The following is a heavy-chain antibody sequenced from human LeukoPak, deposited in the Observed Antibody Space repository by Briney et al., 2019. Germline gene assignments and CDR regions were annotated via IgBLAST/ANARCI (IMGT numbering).Heavy chain of an antibody. Sequence: GGSLRLSCAASGFTFSSYAMSWVRQAPGKGLEWVSAISGSGGSTYYADSVKGRFTISRDNSKNTLYLQMNSLRAEDTAVYYXXXXXXXPXGFDXWGQGTLVTXXS. V-gene: IGHV3-23*01. CDR3: XXXXXXPXGFDX. CDR1: GFTFSSYA. J-gene: IGHJ4*02. CDR2: ISGSGGST.